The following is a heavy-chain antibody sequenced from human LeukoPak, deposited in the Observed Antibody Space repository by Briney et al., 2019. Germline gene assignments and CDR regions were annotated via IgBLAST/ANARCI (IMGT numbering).Heavy chain of an antibody. CDR1: GGSISSYC. D-gene: IGHD2-21*02. J-gene: IGHJ3*02. CDR2: IYYSGST. CDR3: ARAAYCGGDCYSGIFDI. V-gene: IGHV4-59*01. Sequence: PSETLSLTCTVSGGSISSYCWSWIRQPPGKGLEWIGYIYYSGSTNYNPSLKSRVAISVDTSKNQFSLKLSSVTAADTAVYYCARAAYCGGDCYSGIFDIWGQGTMVTVSS.